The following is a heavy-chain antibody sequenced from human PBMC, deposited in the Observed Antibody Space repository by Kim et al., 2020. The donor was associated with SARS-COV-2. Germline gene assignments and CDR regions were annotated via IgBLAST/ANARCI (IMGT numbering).Heavy chain of an antibody. CDR2: IYYSGST. CDR3: ARDRKTMVRGVISYYGMDV. D-gene: IGHD3-10*01. J-gene: IGHJ6*02. V-gene: IGHV4-31*03. Sequence: SETLSLTCTVSGGSISSGGYYWSWIRQHPGKGLEWIGYIYYSGSTYYNPPLKSRVTISVDTSKNQFSLKLSSVTAADTAVYYCARDRKTMVRGVISYYGMDVWGQGTTVTVSS. CDR1: GGSISSGGYY.